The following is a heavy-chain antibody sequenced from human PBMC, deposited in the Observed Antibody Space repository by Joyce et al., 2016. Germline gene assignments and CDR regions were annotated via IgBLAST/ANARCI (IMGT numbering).Heavy chain of an antibody. D-gene: IGHD3-16*01. CDR2: IHYAGAT. Sequence: QVQLQQWGAGLLKPSETMSLSCGVSGASFTLYPYWFRWIRQSPAKGREWSGEIHYAGATNYSPSFKSRVTMSVDTSKSQFFLKLTSMTAADTAVYYCARGTDYVWVSPWGQGTLVTVSS. V-gene: IGHV4-34*02. J-gene: IGHJ4*02. CDR3: ARGTDYVWVSP. CDR1: GASFTLYPYW.